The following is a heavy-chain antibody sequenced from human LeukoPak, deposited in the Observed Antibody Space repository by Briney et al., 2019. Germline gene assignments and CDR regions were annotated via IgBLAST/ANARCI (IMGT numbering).Heavy chain of an antibody. CDR1: GFTFSSYA. CDR3: ARDSYDSSDFYFDY. D-gene: IGHD3-22*01. CDR2: ISGSGGST. Sequence: GGSLRLSCAASGFTFSSYAMSWVRQAPGKGLEWVSAISGSGGSTYYADSVKGRFTISRDNSKSTLYLQMNSLRAEDTAVYYCARDSYDSSDFYFDYWGQGTLVTVSS. J-gene: IGHJ4*02. V-gene: IGHV3-23*01.